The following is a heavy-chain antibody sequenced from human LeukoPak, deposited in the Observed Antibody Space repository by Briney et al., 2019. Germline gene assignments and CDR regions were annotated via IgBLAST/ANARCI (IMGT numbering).Heavy chain of an antibody. CDR2: IYTTGST. Sequence: SETLSLTCSVSGDSISSGSYYWSWIRQPAGKGLEWIGRIYTTGSTNYNPSLKSRVTISVDTSENQFSLRLSSVTAADTAVYYCARGSLGREVSAFFKNWGQGILVTVSS. CDR3: ARGSLGREVSAFFKN. J-gene: IGHJ4*02. V-gene: IGHV4-61*02. D-gene: IGHD5/OR15-5a*01. CDR1: GDSISSGSYY.